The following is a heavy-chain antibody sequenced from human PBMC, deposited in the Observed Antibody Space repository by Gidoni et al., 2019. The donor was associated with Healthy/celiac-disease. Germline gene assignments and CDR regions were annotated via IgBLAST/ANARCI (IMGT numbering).Heavy chain of an antibody. D-gene: IGHD6-19*01. CDR3: AREGPMGSSGWYWYFDL. V-gene: IGHV1-18*01. J-gene: IGHJ2*01. CDR1: GSTFTSYG. CDR2: ISAYNGNT. Sequence: QVQLVQSGAEVKKPGASVKVSCKASGSTFTSYGISWVRQAPGQGLEWMGWISAYNGNTNDAQKLQGRVTMTTDTSTSTAYMELRSLRSDDTAVYYCAREGPMGSSGWYWYFDLWGRGTLVTVSS.